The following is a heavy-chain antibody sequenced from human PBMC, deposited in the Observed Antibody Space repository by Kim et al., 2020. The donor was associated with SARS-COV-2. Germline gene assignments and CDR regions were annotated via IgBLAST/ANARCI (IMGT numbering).Heavy chain of an antibody. V-gene: IGHV4-59*01. CDR2: IYYSGST. CDR3: ARVGRRTTVYYYYGMDV. CDR1: GGSISSYY. J-gene: IGHJ6*02. Sequence: SETLSLTCTVSGGSISSYYWSWIRQPPGKGLEWIGYIYYSGSTNYNPSLKSRVTISVDTSKNQFSLKLSSVTAADTAVYYCARVGRRTTVYYYYGMDVWGQGTTVTVSS. D-gene: IGHD4-4*01.